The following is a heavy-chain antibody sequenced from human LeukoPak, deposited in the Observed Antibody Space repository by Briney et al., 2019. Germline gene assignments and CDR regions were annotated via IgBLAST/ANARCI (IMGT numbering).Heavy chain of an antibody. CDR3: VRDLGVDTSMIFFDY. CDR1: GYTFTSFG. CDR2: ISAYNGNT. Sequence: ASVKVSCNASGYTFTSFGISWVRQAPGQGLEWMGWISAYNGNTNYVQKFQGRVTMTTDISTSTPYMELRSLRSDDTAVFYCVRDLGVDTSMIFFDYWGPGTLVTVST. V-gene: IGHV1-18*01. D-gene: IGHD5-18*01. J-gene: IGHJ4*02.